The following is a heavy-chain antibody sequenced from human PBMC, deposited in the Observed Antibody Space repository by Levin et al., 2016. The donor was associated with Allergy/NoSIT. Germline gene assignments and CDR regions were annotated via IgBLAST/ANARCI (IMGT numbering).Heavy chain of an antibody. CDR3: AHRSVLRFLEWFWPLRLNAFDI. D-gene: IGHD3-3*01. J-gene: IGHJ3*02. Sequence: SGPTLVKPTQTLTLTCTFSGFSLRMNGVGVGWIRQPPGKALEWLALIYWDDDKRYSPSLQNRLTITKDTSKNQVVRTMTNMDPVDTATYYCAHRSVLRFLEWFWPLRLNAFDIWGQGTMVTVSS. V-gene: IGHV2-5*02. CDR2: IYWDDDK. CDR1: GFSLRMNGVG.